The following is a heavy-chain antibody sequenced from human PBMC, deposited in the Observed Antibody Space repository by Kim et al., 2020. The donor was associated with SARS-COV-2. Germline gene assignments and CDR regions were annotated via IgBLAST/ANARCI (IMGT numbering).Heavy chain of an antibody. Sequence: GGSLRLSCAASGFTFSSYSMNWVRQAPGKGLEWVSSISSSSSYIYYADSVKGRFTISRDNAKNSLYLQMNSLRAEDTAVYYCAREVQPVVGAILFDYWGQGTLVTVSS. CDR3: AREVQPVVGAILFDY. J-gene: IGHJ4*02. CDR2: ISSSSSYI. D-gene: IGHD1-26*01. CDR1: GFTFSSYS. V-gene: IGHV3-21*01.